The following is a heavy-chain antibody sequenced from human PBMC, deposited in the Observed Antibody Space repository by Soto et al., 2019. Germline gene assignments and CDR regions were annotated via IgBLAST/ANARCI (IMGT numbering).Heavy chain of an antibody. V-gene: IGHV3-48*02. CDR2: ISTSSSNI. CDR1: GFTFSSYS. J-gene: IGHJ4*02. Sequence: EVQLVESGGGLVQPGGSLRLSCAASGFTFSSYSMNWVRQAPGKGLEWISYISTSSSNIKYADSVKGRFTISRDNAKNSLYLQMNSLRDEDTAVYYCARVGLAYSSGWYERDYFDYWGQGTLVTVSS. CDR3: ARVGLAYSSGWYERDYFDY. D-gene: IGHD6-19*01.